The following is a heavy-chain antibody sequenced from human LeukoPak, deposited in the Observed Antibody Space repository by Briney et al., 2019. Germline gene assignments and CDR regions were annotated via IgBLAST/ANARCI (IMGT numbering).Heavy chain of an antibody. CDR3: ARVNTLIRGIGWFDP. J-gene: IGHJ5*02. V-gene: IGHV4-61*02. D-gene: IGHD3-10*01. Sequence: SQTLSLTCTVSDGSISSGSYYWSWIRQPAGKGLEWIGRISTSGTTNYDPSLKSRVTISVDTSKNQFSLKLSSVTAADTAVYYCARVNTLIRGIGWFDPWGQGILVTVSS. CDR1: DGSISSGSYY. CDR2: ISTSGTT.